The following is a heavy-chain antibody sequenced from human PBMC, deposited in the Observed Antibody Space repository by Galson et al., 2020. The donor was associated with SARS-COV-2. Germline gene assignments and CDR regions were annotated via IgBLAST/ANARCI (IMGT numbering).Heavy chain of an antibody. CDR2: INHSGST. V-gene: IGHV4-34*01. Sequence: SETLSLTCAAYGGSFSGYYWSWIRQPPGKGLEWIGEINHSGSTNYNPSLKSRVTISVDTSKNQFSLKLSSVTAADTAVYYCARARYSSSWYGRRNWFDPWGQGTLVTVSS. J-gene: IGHJ5*02. CDR1: GGSFSGYY. D-gene: IGHD6-13*01. CDR3: ARARYSSSWYGRRNWFDP.